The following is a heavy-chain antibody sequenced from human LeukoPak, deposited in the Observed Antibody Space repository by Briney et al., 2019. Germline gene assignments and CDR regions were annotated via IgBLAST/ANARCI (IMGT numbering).Heavy chain of an antibody. CDR2: INHSGST. D-gene: IGHD6-13*01. CDR3: ARVAAAAGTS. CDR1: GGSFSGYY. Sequence: PSETLSLTCAVYGGSFSGYYWSWIRQPPGKGLEWIGEINHSGSTNYNPSLKSRVTISVDTSKNQFSLKLSSVTAADTAVYYCARVAAAAGTSWGQGTLVTVSS. V-gene: IGHV4-34*01. J-gene: IGHJ5*02.